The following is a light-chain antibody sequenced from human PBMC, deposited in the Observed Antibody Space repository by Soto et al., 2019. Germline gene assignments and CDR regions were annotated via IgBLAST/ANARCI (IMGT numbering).Light chain of an antibody. CDR3: QQRNRWPPVT. Sequence: ESVLTQSPATLSLSPGERATLSCRASPSVSNSLAWCQHKPGQAPRLLIYDAFNRATGVPTRFSGSGSGTDFTLTISSLEPEDFAVYYCQQRNRWPPVTFGGGTKVDIK. V-gene: IGKV3-11*01. CDR1: PSVSNS. CDR2: DAF. J-gene: IGKJ4*01.